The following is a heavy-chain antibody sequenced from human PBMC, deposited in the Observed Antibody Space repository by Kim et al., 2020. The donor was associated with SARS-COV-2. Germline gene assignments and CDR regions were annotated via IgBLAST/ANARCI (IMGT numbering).Heavy chain of an antibody. CDR2: INHNGGT. V-gene: IGHV4-34*01. Sequence: SETLSLTCAVFGGSFSGFHWTWIRQPPGRGLEWIGEINHNGGTKYNPSLKSRLTISLDTSKNQFSLKLRSVTAADTAVYYCARGRAGVVPSPILGLGPWYDYYALDLWGQGSTVTVSS. J-gene: IGHJ6*02. CDR1: GGSFSGFH. D-gene: IGHD3-3*01. CDR3: ARGRAGVVPSPILGLGPWYDYYALDL.